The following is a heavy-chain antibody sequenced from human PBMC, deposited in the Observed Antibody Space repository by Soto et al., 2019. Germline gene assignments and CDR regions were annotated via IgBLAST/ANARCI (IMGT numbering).Heavy chain of an antibody. D-gene: IGHD6-6*01. J-gene: IGHJ4*02. CDR3: ARHLRRSSGVRTYYFDY. CDR2: IYPGDSDT. CDR1: GYSFSSYW. Sequence: GESLKISCKGSGYSFSSYWIGWVRQMPGKGLEWMGIIYPGDSDTRYSPSFQGQVTISADKSISTAYLQWSSLKASDTAMYYCARHLRRSSGVRTYYFDYWGQGTLVTVSS. V-gene: IGHV5-51*01.